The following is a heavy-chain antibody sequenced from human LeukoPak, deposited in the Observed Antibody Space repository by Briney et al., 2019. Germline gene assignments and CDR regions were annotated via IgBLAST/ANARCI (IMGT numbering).Heavy chain of an antibody. V-gene: IGHV3-7*03. CDR2: IEKNGSGK. J-gene: IGHJ5*02. CDR3: TTDRWYSADH. Sequence: GGPLRLSCTVSGFIFSDSWMAWIRQAPGKGLEWVAIIEKNGSGKNYVDSVKGRFIISRDNAKNSLFLQMDSLKVEDTAIYYCTTDRWYSADHWGQGTLVTVSS. D-gene: IGHD2-15*01. CDR1: GFIFSDSW.